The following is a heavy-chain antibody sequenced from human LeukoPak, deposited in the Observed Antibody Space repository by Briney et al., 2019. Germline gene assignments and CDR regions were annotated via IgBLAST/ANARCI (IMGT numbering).Heavy chain of an antibody. V-gene: IGHV1-2*02. D-gene: IGHD1-26*01. CDR2: INPDSGGT. Sequence: GASVKVSCKASGDTFTGYYMHWVRQARGQGLEWMGWINPDSGGTNYAQKFQGRVTLTRDTSINTAYMELSSLRSDGTAVYYCARPATKGICYHYYMDVWGKGTTVTVS. J-gene: IGHJ6*03. CDR3: ARPATKGICYHYYMDV. CDR1: GDTFTGYY.